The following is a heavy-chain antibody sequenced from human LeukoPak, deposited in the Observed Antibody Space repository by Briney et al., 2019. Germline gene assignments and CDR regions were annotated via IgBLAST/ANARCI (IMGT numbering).Heavy chain of an antibody. Sequence: GESLKISCKGSGYNFSKYWIAWVRQMPGKGLGYMGIIYPDDSDSRYSPSFQGHVTISADKSISTAYLQWSSLKASDTAMYYCARQGRATRVITPYLDKWGQGTLVTVSS. D-gene: IGHD4-23*01. CDR3: ARQGRATRVITPYLDK. CDR1: GYNFSKYW. J-gene: IGHJ4*02. CDR2: IYPDDSDS. V-gene: IGHV5-51*01.